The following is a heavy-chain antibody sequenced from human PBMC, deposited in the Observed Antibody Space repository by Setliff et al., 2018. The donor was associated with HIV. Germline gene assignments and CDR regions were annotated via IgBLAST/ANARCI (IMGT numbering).Heavy chain of an antibody. CDR3: ARTRSGGSSVYYYYYMDV. V-gene: IGHV1-8*01. CDR2: MNPDSGNT. Sequence: ASVKVSCKASGYTSTSYDINWVRQATGQGLEWMGWMNPDSGNTGSAQNFQGRLTITWNTSISTAYMELGSLGFDDTAVYFCARTRSGGSSVYYYYYMDVWSQGTAVTVSS. CDR1: GYTSTSYD. J-gene: IGHJ6*03. D-gene: IGHD2-15*01.